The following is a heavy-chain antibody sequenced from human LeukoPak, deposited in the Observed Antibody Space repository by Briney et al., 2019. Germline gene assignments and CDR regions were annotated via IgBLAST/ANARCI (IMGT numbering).Heavy chain of an antibody. V-gene: IGHV3-30*18. CDR1: GYTFSIYG. CDR3: AKDVLIAAAGTFGFDY. J-gene: IGHJ4*02. D-gene: IGHD6-13*01. Sequence: SGRSLRLSCAASGYTFSIYGMHWVRQAPGKGLEWVAVISYDGSNKYYADSVKGRFTISRDNSKNTLYLQMNSLRAEDTAVYYCAKDVLIAAAGTFGFDYWGQGTLVTVSS. CDR2: ISYDGSNK.